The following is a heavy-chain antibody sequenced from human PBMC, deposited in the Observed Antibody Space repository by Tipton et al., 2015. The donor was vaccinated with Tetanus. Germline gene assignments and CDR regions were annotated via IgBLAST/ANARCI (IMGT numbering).Heavy chain of an antibody. V-gene: IGHV4-39*01. CDR1: GASISGGTFY. CDR3: ARHQSGCFTPCDY. Sequence: TLSLTCTVSGASISGGTFYRGWIRQPPGKGLERIGRIHESGDTNYTPSHKSRITITGDTSTNHFYMTVNSMAAADTGVYYCARHQSGCFTPCDYWGQGKLVTVSS. J-gene: IGHJ4*02. CDR2: IHESGDT. D-gene: IGHD3-3*01.